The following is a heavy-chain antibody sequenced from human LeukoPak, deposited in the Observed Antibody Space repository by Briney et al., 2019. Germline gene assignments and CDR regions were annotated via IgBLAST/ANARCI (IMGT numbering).Heavy chain of an antibody. J-gene: IGHJ4*02. V-gene: IGHV1-8*01. CDR3: ARAGARNYDSSGYHPYYFDY. D-gene: IGHD3-22*01. CDR1: GYTFTSYD. Sequence: ASVKVSCKASGYTFTSYDINWVRQATGQGPEWMGWMSPKSGNTGYAQKFQGRVSMTRNTSISTVYMELSSLRSEDTAVYYCARAGARNYDSSGYHPYYFDYWGQGTLVTVSS. CDR2: MSPKSGNT.